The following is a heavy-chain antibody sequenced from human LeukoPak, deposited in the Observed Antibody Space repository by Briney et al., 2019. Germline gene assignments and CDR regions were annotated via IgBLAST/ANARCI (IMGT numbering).Heavy chain of an antibody. CDR3: AKIRHYDFWSGYYTDY. CDR2: ISGSGGST. J-gene: IGHJ4*02. CDR1: GFTFSSYA. Sequence: GGSLRLSCAASGFTFSSYAMSWVRQAPGKGLEWVSAISGSGGSTYYADSVKGRFTISRDNSKNTLYLQMNSLRAEDTAIYYCAKIRHYDFWSGYYTDYWGQGTLVTVSS. D-gene: IGHD3-3*01. V-gene: IGHV3-23*01.